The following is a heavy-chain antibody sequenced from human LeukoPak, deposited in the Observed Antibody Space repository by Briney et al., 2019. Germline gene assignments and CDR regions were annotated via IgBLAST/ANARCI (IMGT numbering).Heavy chain of an antibody. J-gene: IGHJ6*03. D-gene: IGHD6-13*01. CDR2: ISSSSSYI. V-gene: IGHV3-21*01. Sequence: PGGTLRLSCAASGFTFSTYGMTWVRQAPGKGLEWVSSISSSSSYIYYADSVKGRFTISRDNAKNSLYLQTNSLRAEDTAVYYCAREGSSSWYPPYYYYYYMDVWGKGTTVTVSS. CDR3: AREGSSSWYPPYYYYYYMDV. CDR1: GFTFSTYG.